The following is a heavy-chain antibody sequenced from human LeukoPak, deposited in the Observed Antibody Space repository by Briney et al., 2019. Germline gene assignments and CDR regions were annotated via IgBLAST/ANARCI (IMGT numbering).Heavy chain of an antibody. J-gene: IGHJ3*02. CDR1: GGTFSSYT. D-gene: IGHD3-22*01. CDR2: IIPILGIA. Sequence: SVKVSCKACGGTFSSYTVSWLRQAPGQGLEWMGRIIPILGIANYAQKFQGRVTITAHKYTSTASMELSGLRSEDRAVYYFASVYDSYIWGQGTMVTVAT. CDR3: ASVYDSYI. V-gene: IGHV1-69*02.